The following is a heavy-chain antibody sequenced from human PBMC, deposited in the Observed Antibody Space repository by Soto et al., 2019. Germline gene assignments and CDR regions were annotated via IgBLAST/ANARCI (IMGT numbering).Heavy chain of an antibody. CDR2: IYYSGST. Sequence: SETQSLTCTVSGGSINAYFWTWIRQPPGKGLEWIGYIYYSGSTNYNPSLKSRVSISLHTSKNQFSLKLTSVTSADTAVYYCARGVDRQWADYWGQGTLVTVSS. CDR1: GGSINAYF. J-gene: IGHJ4*02. CDR3: ARGVDRQWADY. D-gene: IGHD6-19*01. V-gene: IGHV4-59*01.